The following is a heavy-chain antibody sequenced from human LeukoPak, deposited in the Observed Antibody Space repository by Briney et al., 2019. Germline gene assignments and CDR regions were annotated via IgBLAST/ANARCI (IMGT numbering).Heavy chain of an antibody. J-gene: IGHJ6*02. CDR2: INPSGGST. D-gene: IGHD5-24*01. CDR3: ARNVGMAYYYGMDV. CDR1: GYTFNDYY. Sequence: GASVKVSCKASGYTFNDYYLHWMRQAPGQGLEWMGIINPSGGSTSYAQKFQGRVTMTRDTSTSTVYMELSSLRSEDTAVYYCARNVGMAYYYGMDVWGQGTTVTVSS. V-gene: IGHV1-46*02.